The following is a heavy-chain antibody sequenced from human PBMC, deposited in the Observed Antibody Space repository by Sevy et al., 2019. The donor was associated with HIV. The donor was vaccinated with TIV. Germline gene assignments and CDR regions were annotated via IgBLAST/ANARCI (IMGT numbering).Heavy chain of an antibody. CDR1: GYTFTSYG. D-gene: IGHD1-7*01. Sequence: ASVKVSCKASGYTFTSYGISWVRQAPGQGLEWMGWISAYNGNTNYAQKLQGRVTMTTDTSTSTAYMELRSLRSDDTAVYYCARDELELLGDSYYFDYWGQGTLVTVSS. V-gene: IGHV1-18*01. CDR3: ARDELELLGDSYYFDY. J-gene: IGHJ4*02. CDR2: ISAYNGNT.